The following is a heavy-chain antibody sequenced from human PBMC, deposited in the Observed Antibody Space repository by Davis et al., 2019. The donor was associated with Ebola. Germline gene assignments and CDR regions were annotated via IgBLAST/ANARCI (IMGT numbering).Heavy chain of an antibody. CDR1: GGTFSSYA. D-gene: IGHD3-3*01. CDR3: ARDSGDFWSGYPFDP. Sequence: SMKVSCKASGGTFSSYAISWVRQAPGQGLERMGRIIPILGIANYAQKFQGRVTITADKSTSTAYMELSSLRSEDTAVYYCARDSGDFWSGYPFDPWGQGTLVTVSS. J-gene: IGHJ5*02. V-gene: IGHV1-69*04. CDR2: IIPILGIA.